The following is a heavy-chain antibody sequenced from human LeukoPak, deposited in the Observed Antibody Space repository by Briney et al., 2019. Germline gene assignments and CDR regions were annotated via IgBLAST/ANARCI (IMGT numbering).Heavy chain of an antibody. CDR2: KKEDGSEK. J-gene: IGHJ3*02. CDR3: AREFNIAVAGIYTGFDI. V-gene: IGHV3-7*03. Sequence: GGPLRLSCAASEFPFNTFWMRWVRDATGEGVEWVANKKEDGSEKRYVGSVKGRFTISRDNAKNSLYLQMNSLRADDTAVYYCAREFNIAVAGIYTGFDIWGQGTMVTVSS. CDR1: EFPFNTFW. D-gene: IGHD6-19*01.